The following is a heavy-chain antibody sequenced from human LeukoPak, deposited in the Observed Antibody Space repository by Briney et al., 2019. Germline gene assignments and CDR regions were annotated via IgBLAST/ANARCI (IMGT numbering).Heavy chain of an antibody. D-gene: IGHD5-12*01. CDR3: AAESNYRGYDSVAFDI. CDR2: YDPEDGAI. J-gene: IGHJ3*02. CDR1: GYALTELS. Sequence: ASVKVSCTVSGYALTELSMHWVRQAPGKGLEWMGGYDPEDGAIIYAQKFQGRATVTEDTSTDTAHMELSRLTSEDTAVYYCAAESNYRGYDSVAFDIWGQGTMVIVSS. V-gene: IGHV1-24*01.